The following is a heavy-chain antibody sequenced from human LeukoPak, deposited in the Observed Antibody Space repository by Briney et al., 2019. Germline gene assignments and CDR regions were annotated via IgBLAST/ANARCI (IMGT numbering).Heavy chain of an antibody. CDR3: ARDKNRLVSYYYYGMDV. CDR2: ISSSGSTI. D-gene: IGHD1-14*01. J-gene: IGHJ6*02. V-gene: IGHV3-11*01. Sequence: GGSLRLSCAASGFTFSDYYMSWIRQAPGKGLEWVSYISSSGSTIYYADSVKGRFTISRDNAKDSLYLQMNSLRAEDTAVYYCARDKNRLVSYYYYGMDVWGQGTTVTVSS. CDR1: GFTFSDYY.